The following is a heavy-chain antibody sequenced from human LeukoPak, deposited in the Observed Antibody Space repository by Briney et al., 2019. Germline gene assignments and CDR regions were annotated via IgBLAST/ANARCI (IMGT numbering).Heavy chain of an antibody. CDR2: FKNDGRST. V-gene: IGHV3-74*01. Sequence: GGSLRLSCAASGFTFSGYWMHWVRQAPGKGLVWVSCFKNDGRSTTYADSVKGRFTISRDNAKNTLYLQMSSLRAEDTSVYYCARGGDYATFDYWGQGTLVTVSS. CDR3: ARGGDYATFDY. J-gene: IGHJ4*02. D-gene: IGHD4-17*01. CDR1: GFTFSGYW.